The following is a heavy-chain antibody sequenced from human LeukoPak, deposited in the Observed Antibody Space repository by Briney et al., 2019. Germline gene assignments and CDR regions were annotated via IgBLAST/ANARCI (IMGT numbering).Heavy chain of an antibody. D-gene: IGHD2-15*01. J-gene: IGHJ4*02. CDR1: GGSISSSSYY. Sequence: PSETLSLTCTVSGGSISSSSYYWGWIRQPPGKGLEWIGSIYYSGSTYYNPSLKSRVTISVDTSKNQFSLKLSSVTAADTAVYYCARMGRPYDYGGQGTLVTVSS. V-gene: IGHV4-39*01. CDR2: IYYSGST. CDR3: ARMGRPYDY.